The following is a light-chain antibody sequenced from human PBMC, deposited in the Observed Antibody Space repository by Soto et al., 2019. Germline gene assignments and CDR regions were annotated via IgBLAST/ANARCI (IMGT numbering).Light chain of an antibody. CDR2: GAS. V-gene: IGKV3-20*01. CDR3: RQYGS. J-gene: IGKJ5*01. CDR1: QSVSSSY. Sequence: EIVLTQSPGTLCLSPGERATLSCRASQSVSSSYLAWYQQKPGQAPRLLIYGASSRATGIPDRFSGSGSGTDFTLTISRLEPEDFAVYYCRQYGSFGQGTRLEIK.